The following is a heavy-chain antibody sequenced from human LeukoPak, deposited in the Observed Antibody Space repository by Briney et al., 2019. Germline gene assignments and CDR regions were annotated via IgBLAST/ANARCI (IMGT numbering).Heavy chain of an antibody. V-gene: IGHV3-13*01. J-gene: IGHJ4*02. D-gene: IGHD3-3*01. CDR3: SRGVEYYDSWSGYPDLYYFDY. CDR1: GFTFSSYD. Sequence: PGGPLRLSCAASGFTFSSYDMHWVRQATGKGLEWVSAIGTAGDTYYPGSVKGRFTISRENAKNSLYLQMNSLRAGDTAVYYCSRGVEYYDSWSGYPDLYYFDYWGQGTLVTVSS. CDR2: IGTAGDT.